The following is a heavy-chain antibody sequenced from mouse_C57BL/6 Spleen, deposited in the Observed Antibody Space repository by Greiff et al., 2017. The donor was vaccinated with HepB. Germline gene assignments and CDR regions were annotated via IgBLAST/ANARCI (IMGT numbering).Heavy chain of an antibody. CDR2: ISNLAYSI. J-gene: IGHJ4*01. V-gene: IGHV5-15*01. CDR1: GFTFSDYG. Sequence: EVHLVESGGGLVQPGGSLKLSCAASGFTFSDYGMAWVRQAPRKGPEWVAFISNLAYSIYYADTVTGRFTISRENAKNTLYLEMSSLRSEDTAMYYCARQRGAQATYAMDYWGQGTSVTVSS. CDR3: ARQRGAQATYAMDY. D-gene: IGHD3-2*02.